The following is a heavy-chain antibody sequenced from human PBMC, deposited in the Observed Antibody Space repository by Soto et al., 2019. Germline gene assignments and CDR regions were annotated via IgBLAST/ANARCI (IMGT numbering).Heavy chain of an antibody. CDR1: GGTVSRNSAP. V-gene: IGHV6-1*01. CDR2: TYYRSKWYN. CDR3: ARDVYWFDP. J-gene: IGHJ5*02. Sequence: PQTLSLTCAISGGTVSRNSAPLSCIRQSPSRGLEWLGRTYYRSKWYNDYAVSVKSRITINPDTSKNQFSLQLNSVTPEDTAVYYCARDVYWFDPWGQGTLVTVSS.